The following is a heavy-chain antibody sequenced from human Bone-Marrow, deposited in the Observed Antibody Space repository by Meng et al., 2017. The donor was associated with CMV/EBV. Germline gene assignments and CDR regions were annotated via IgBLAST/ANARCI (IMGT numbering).Heavy chain of an antibody. Sequence: SGPTLVKPTQTLTLTCTFSGFSLSTSGVGVGWIRQPPGKALEWLALIYWNDDKRYSPSLKSRLTITKDTSKNQVVLTMTNMDPVYTATNYCAHRGYSSGEYYFDYWGQGTLVTVSS. CDR3: AHRGYSSGEYYFDY. V-gene: IGHV2-5*01. CDR1: GFSLSTSGVG. D-gene: IGHD6-19*01. CDR2: IYWNDDK. J-gene: IGHJ4*02.